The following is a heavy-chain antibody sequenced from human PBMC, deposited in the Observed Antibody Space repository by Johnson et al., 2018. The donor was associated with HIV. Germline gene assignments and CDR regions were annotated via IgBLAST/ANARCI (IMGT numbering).Heavy chain of an antibody. Sequence: VQLVESGGGLVKREGSLRLSCAPSGFIFSNAWMSWVRQAPGKGLEWVGRIKSKTDGGTTDYAEPVKGRFTISRDDSNNTLYLQMNSLKTEDTAVYYCASRYTVDAFDIWGQGTMVTVSS. CDR3: ASRYTVDAFDI. V-gene: IGHV3-15*01. D-gene: IGHD1-1*01. J-gene: IGHJ3*02. CDR1: GFIFSNAW. CDR2: IKSKTDGGTT.